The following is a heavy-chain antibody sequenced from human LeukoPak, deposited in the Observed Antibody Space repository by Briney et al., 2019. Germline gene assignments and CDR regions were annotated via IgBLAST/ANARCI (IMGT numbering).Heavy chain of an antibody. J-gene: IGHJ3*02. Sequence: GGSLRLSCAASGFTFSSHWMSWVRQAPGKGLEWVANINQDGSEKSYVDSVKGRFTISRDNAKNSLFLQMNSLGVEDTTVYYCARDSEHSSSFAFDIWGQGTMVTVSS. CDR1: GFTFSSHW. CDR2: INQDGSEK. D-gene: IGHD6-13*01. CDR3: ARDSEHSSSFAFDI. V-gene: IGHV3-7*01.